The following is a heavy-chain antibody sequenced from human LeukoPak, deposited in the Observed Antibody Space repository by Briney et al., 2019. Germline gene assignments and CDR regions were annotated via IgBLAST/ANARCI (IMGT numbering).Heavy chain of an antibody. D-gene: IGHD6-19*01. CDR1: GYTLTELS. Sequence: KVSCKVSGYTLTELSMHWVRQAPGKGLEWMGGFDPEDGEIIYAQKFQGRVTMTEDTSTDTAYMELSSLRSEDTAVYYCATSIAVAGYFDYWGQGTLVTVSS. CDR3: ATSIAVAGYFDY. V-gene: IGHV1-24*01. CDR2: FDPEDGEI. J-gene: IGHJ4*02.